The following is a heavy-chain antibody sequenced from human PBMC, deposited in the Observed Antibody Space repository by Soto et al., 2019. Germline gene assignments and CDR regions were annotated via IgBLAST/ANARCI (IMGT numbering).Heavy chain of an antibody. Sequence: LYLSRGACPIFSVDFVKGRFTISRDNPKNSLYLQMNSLRAEDTAVYYCARARLGAFDIWGQGTMVTVSS. V-gene: IGHV3-11*01. D-gene: IGHD6-6*01. J-gene: IGHJ3*02. CDR3: ARARLGAFDI. CDR2: LSRGACPI.